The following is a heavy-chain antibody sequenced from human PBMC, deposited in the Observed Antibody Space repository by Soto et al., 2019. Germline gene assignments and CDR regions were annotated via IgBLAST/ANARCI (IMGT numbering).Heavy chain of an antibody. V-gene: IGHV4-34*01. CDR3: ARGIAFWSGYYDH. CDR1: GGSFSGYY. D-gene: IGHD3-3*01. Sequence: PSETLSLTCAVYGGSFSGYYWSWIRQPPGKGLEWIGEINHRGSTNYNPSLKSRVTISVDTSKNQFSLKLSSVTAADTAVYYCARGIAFWSGYYDHWGQGTQVTVSS. J-gene: IGHJ4*02. CDR2: INHRGST.